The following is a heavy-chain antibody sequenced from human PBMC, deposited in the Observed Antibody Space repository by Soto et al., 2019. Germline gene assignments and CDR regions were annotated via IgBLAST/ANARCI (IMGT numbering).Heavy chain of an antibody. V-gene: IGHV1-8*01. CDR2: MNPNSGNT. CDR3: ARGRSVVALFDI. CDR1: GYTFTSYD. J-gene: IGHJ3*02. D-gene: IGHD5-12*01. Sequence: QVQLVQSGAEVKKPGASVKVSCKASGYTFTSYDINWVRQATGQGLEWMGWMNPNSGNTGYAKKSQGRVTITTNTSLTKAYMELRTLRSEDTAVYYCARGRSVVALFDIWGQGTMVTVSS.